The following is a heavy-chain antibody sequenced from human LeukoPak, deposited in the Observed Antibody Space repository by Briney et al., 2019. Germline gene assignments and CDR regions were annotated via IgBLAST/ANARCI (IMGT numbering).Heavy chain of an antibody. CDR1: AGSISSYY. CDR3: ASRHYYYGMDV. Sequence: PSETLSLTCTVSAGSISSYYWSWIRQPPGKGLERIGYIYYSGSTNYNPSLKSRVTISVDTSKNQFSLKLSSVTAADTAVYYCASRHYYYGMDVWGQGTTVTVSS. CDR2: IYYSGST. V-gene: IGHV4-59*08. J-gene: IGHJ6*02.